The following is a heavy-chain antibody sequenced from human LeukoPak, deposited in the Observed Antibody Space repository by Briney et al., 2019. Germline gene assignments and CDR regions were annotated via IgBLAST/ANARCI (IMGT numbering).Heavy chain of an antibody. CDR2: ISGGTT. J-gene: IGHJ4*02. CDR1: GFTFGDYL. D-gene: IGHD6-19*01. V-gene: IGHV3-49*03. CDR3: SRGSGWLSVY. Sequence: PSGGSLRLSCTASGFTFGDYLMSWFRQAPGKGLEWIGFISGGTTEYAASVKGRFTISGDDSTSIAYLQMNSLTTEDTAVYYCSRGSGWLSVYWGQGTLVTVSS.